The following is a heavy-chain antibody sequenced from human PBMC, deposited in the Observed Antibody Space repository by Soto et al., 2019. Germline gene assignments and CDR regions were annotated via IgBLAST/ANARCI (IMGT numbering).Heavy chain of an antibody. D-gene: IGHD2-8*02. V-gene: IGHV4-39*02. CDR3: ARDKITGLFDY. J-gene: IGHJ4*02. CDR1: GGSITSNSHY. Sequence: PSETLSLTCIVAGGSITSNSHYWGWIRQPPGKGLESIGNIYYDGNTYYNPSLKSRVTISLDTSKNQFSLRLNSVTAADTAVYYCARDKITGLFDYWGQGTLVTVYS. CDR2: IYYDGNT.